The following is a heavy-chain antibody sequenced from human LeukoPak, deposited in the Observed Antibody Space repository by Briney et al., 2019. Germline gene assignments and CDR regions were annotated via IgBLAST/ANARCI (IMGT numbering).Heavy chain of an antibody. V-gene: IGHV3-48*03. CDR1: GFTFSSYE. CDR3: ARLGGGYYYYMDV. Sequence: GGSLRLSCAASGFTFSSYEMNWVRQAPGKGLEWVSYISNTGYTIYYADSVKGRFTISRDNAKNSLYLQMNSLRAEDTAVYYCARLGGGYYYYMDVWGKGTTVTVSS. J-gene: IGHJ6*03. D-gene: IGHD1-26*01. CDR2: ISNTGYTI.